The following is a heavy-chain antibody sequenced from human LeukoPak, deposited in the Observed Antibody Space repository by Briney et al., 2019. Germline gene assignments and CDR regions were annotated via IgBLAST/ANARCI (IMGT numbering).Heavy chain of an antibody. J-gene: IGHJ4*02. D-gene: IGHD4-17*01. CDR2: IKQDRSEK. CDR3: ARGATFFNDYGDYPVDY. V-gene: IGHV3-7*04. CDR1: GFTFSSYW. Sequence: QSGGSLRLSCAASGFTFSSYWMSWVRQAPGKGLEGVANIKQDRSEKYYVYSVKGLFTISRDNAKNSLYLQRNSLRAEDTAVYYCARGATFFNDYGDYPVDYWGQGTLVTVSS.